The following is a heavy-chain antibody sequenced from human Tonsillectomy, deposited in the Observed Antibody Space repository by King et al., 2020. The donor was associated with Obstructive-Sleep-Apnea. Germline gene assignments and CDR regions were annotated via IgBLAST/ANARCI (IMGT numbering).Heavy chain of an antibody. CDR1: GFSFTSYV. J-gene: IGHJ4*02. CDR3: AKGTTHFDS. V-gene: IGHV3-33*06. D-gene: IGHD1-7*01. Sequence: VQLVESGGGGVQPGRSLRLSCAASGFSFTSYVMHWVRQAPGKGREWLALIWYDGSKKYYGDSVKGRFTTSRDNSKNTLYLQRNNLRAEDTAMYYCAKGTTHFDSWGQGTLVTVSS. CDR2: IWYDGSKK.